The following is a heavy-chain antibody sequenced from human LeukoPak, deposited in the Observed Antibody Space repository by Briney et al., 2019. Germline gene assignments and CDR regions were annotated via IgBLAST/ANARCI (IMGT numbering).Heavy chain of an antibody. Sequence: PSETLSLTCTVSGGSISSYYWSWIRQPAGKGLEWIGRIYTSGSTNYNPSLKSRVTMSVDTSKNQFSLKLSSVTAADTAVYYCARVSYDYVWGSYPLSWFDPWGQGTLVTVSS. V-gene: IGHV4-4*07. CDR1: GGSISSYY. CDR2: IYTSGST. D-gene: IGHD3-16*02. CDR3: ARVSYDYVWGSYPLSWFDP. J-gene: IGHJ5*02.